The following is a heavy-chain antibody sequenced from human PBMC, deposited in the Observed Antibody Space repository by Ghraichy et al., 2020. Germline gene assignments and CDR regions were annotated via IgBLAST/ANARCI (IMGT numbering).Heavy chain of an antibody. CDR3: ARDLRPYDSSAYYSY. CDR2: ISYDENKK. D-gene: IGHD3-22*01. V-gene: IGHV3-30*04. CDR1: GFTFSTYV. Sequence: GESLNISCTASGFTFSTYVLHWVRQAPGKGLEWVAVISYDENKKSYADSVKGRFTISRDNSKNTLYLQMDSLRSEDTAVYYCARDLRPYDSSAYYSYWGQGTLVTVSS. J-gene: IGHJ4*02.